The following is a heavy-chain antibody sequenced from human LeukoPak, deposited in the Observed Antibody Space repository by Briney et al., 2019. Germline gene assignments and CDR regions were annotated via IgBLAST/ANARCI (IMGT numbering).Heavy chain of an antibody. CDR2: ISGSGGST. CDR1: GFTFSSYA. Sequence: PGGSLRLSCAASGFTFSSYAMSWVRQAPGKGLEWVSAISGSGGSTYYADSVKGRFTISRDNSKNTLYLQMNSLRAEDTAVYYCAKGLFSPRGAPEGFDYWGQGTLVTVSS. J-gene: IGHJ4*02. CDR3: AKGLFSPRGAPEGFDY. D-gene: IGHD3-10*01. V-gene: IGHV3-23*01.